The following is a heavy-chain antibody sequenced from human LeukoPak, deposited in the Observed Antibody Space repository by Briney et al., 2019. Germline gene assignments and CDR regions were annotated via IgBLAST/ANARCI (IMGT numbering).Heavy chain of an antibody. V-gene: IGHV4-61*02. CDR1: GGSISSGSYY. J-gene: IGHJ4*02. Sequence: SETLSLTCTVSGGSISSGSYYWGWLRQPAGTGLEWIGRIYTSGSTNYNPSLKSRVTISVDTSKNQFSLKLSSVTAADTAVYYCARERIAAAGTLDYWGQGTLVTVSS. CDR3: ARERIAAAGTLDY. CDR2: IYTSGST. D-gene: IGHD6-13*01.